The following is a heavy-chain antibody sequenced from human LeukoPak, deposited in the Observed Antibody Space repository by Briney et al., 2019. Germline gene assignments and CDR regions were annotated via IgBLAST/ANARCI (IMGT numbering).Heavy chain of an antibody. V-gene: IGHV3-23*01. CDR3: ANPRTGYSHDY. CDR2: ISDSGSRT. Sequence: GGSLRLSCAASGFTFSNTAMGWVRQAPGKGLEWVSAISDSGSRTYYADSVKGRFTISRDNSKNTLYLQMGSLRAEDTAICYCANPRTGYSHDYSGQGTLVTVAS. CDR1: GFTFSNTA. D-gene: IGHD5-18*01. J-gene: IGHJ4*02.